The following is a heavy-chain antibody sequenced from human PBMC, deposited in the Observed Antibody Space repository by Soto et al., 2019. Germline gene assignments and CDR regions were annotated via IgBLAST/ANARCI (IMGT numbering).Heavy chain of an antibody. CDR3: ASLPVVVAATPN. D-gene: IGHD2-15*01. CDR2: IYHSGST. Sequence: PSETLSLTCAVSSGSISSSNWWSWVRQPPGKGLEWIGEIYHSGSTNYNPSLKSRVTISVDKSKNQFSLKLSSVTAADTAVYYCASLPVVVAATPNWGQGTLVTVSS. J-gene: IGHJ4*02. CDR1: SGSISSSNW. V-gene: IGHV4-4*02.